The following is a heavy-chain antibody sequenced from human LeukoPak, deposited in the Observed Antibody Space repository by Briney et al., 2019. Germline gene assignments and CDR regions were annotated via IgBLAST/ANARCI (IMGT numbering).Heavy chain of an antibody. CDR3: ARGPDYSSGYYD. CDR2: ISYDGSNK. J-gene: IGHJ4*02. D-gene: IGHD3-22*01. CDR1: GFTFSSYA. Sequence: GGSLRLSCAASGFTFSSYAMHWVRQAPGKGLEWVAVISYDGSNKYHADSVKGRFTISRDNSKNTLYLQMNSLRAEDTAVYYCARGPDYSSGYYDWGQGTLVTVSS. V-gene: IGHV3-30-3*01.